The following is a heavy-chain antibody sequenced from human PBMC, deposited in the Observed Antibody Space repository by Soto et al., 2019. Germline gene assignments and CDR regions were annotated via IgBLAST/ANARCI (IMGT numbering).Heavy chain of an antibody. V-gene: IGHV3-23*01. Sequence: HPGGSLRLSCAASGFIFTSYAMSWVRQAPGKGLEWVSSISGSGGNTYYADSVKGRFTISRDNSKNTLYLQMNSLRAEDTAVFYCARGRVTIFGVVSGFDYGGPGTLVTVSS. CDR3: ARGRVTIFGVVSGFDY. J-gene: IGHJ4*02. D-gene: IGHD3-3*01. CDR2: ISGSGGNT. CDR1: GFIFTSYA.